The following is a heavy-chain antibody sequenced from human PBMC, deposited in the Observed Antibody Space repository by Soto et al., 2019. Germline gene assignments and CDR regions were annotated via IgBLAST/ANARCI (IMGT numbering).Heavy chain of an antibody. CDR3: ARDSYSNY. D-gene: IGHD4-4*01. CDR2: IYTGGNT. Sequence: EVQLVESGGALVQPGGSLRLSCAASGFTVSSYYMSWVRQAPGKGLEWVSVIYTGGNTYYADSVKGRFTISRDNSKNXXYXXXXTLXXXDTAVYYCARDSYSNYWGKGTLVTVSS. J-gene: IGHJ4*02. V-gene: IGHV3-66*01. CDR1: GFTVSSYY.